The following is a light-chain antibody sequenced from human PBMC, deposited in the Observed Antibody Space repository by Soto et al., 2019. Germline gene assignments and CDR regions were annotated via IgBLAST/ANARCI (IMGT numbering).Light chain of an antibody. CDR3: QSYTSSMSGWV. J-gene: IGLJ2*01. CDR2: GNS. Sequence: QSVLTQPPSVSGAPGQRVTISCTGSSSNIGAGYDVHWYQQLPGTAPKLLIYGNSNRPSGVPDRFSGSKSGTSAPLAITGIQAEDEADYYCQSYTSSMSGWVFGGGTKLTVL. CDR1: SSNIGAGYD. V-gene: IGLV1-40*01.